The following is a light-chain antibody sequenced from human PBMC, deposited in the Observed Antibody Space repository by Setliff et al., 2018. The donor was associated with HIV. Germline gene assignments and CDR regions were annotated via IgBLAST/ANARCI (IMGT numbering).Light chain of an antibody. J-gene: IGLJ1*01. CDR1: SGDVGGYNY. CDR3: SSYTSSSTHYV. V-gene: IGLV2-14*01. CDR2: EVT. Sequence: QSVLTQPASVSESPGQSITISCTGTSGDVGGYNYVSWFQHHPGKAPKLIIYEVTNRPSGISNRFSGSKSGNTASLTISGLQAEDEADYYCSSYTSSSTHYVFGTGTKVTVL.